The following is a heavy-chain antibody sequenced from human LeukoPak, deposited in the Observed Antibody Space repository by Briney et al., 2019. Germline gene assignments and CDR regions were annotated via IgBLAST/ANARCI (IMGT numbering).Heavy chain of an antibody. CDR1: GGSFSDYF. J-gene: IGHJ6*02. V-gene: IGHV4-34*01. CDR3: ARDVVVVPAAIHYGMDV. Sequence: SETLSLTCAVYGGSFSDYFWGWIRQPPGKGLEWIGEINHSGRTYYNPALRSRVTISVDTSKSQFSLNMRSVTAANTAVYYFARDVVVVPAAIHYGMDVWGQGTTVTASS. CDR2: INHSGRT. D-gene: IGHD2-2*01.